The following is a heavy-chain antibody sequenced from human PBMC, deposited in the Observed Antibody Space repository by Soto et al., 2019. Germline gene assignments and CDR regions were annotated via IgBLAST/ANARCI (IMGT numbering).Heavy chain of an antibody. CDR1: NGSMTSSLW. V-gene: IGHV4-4*02. J-gene: IGHJ4*02. CDR3: ARNRYGGYDFDS. CDR2: VAQSGYT. D-gene: IGHD5-12*01. Sequence: QLQLQESGPGLVKPSGTLSLTCTVSNGSMTSSLWWSWVRQSPGKGLEWIGEVAQSGYTSYNPSLKSRLTISQDRSRNQFSLRLTSVPAADTAVYYCARNRYGGYDFDSWGQGTLVTVSS.